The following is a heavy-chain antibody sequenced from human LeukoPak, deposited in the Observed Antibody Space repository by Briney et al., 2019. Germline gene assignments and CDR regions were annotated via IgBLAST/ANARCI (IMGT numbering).Heavy chain of an antibody. CDR2: IYHSGST. D-gene: IGHD6-13*01. CDR3: ARVPYSSSWSYYGLDV. CDR1: GGCISSSIW. J-gene: IGHJ6*02. V-gene: IGHV4-4*02. Sequence: PSGTLSLTCAVSGGCISSSIWWSWVRQPPGKGLEWIGEIYHSGSTNYNPSLKSRVTISVDKSKNQFSLKLSSVTAADTAVYYCARVPYSSSWSYYGLDVWGQGTTVTVSS.